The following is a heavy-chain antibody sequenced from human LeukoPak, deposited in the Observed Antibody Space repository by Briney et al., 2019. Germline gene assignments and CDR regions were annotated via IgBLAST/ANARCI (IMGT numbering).Heavy chain of an antibody. CDR1: GYTFTSYG. CDR3: ARDGYSYGYGPYDFDY. CDR2: ISAYNGNT. D-gene: IGHD5-18*01. Sequence: ASVKVSCKASGYTFTSYGISWVRLAPGPGLEWMGWISAYNGNTNYAQKLQGRVTMTTDTSTSTAYMELRSLRSDDTAVYYCARDGYSYGYGPYDFDYWGQGTLVTVSS. V-gene: IGHV1-18*01. J-gene: IGHJ4*02.